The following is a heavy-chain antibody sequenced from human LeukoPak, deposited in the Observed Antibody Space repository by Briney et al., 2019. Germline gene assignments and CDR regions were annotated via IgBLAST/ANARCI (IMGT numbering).Heavy chain of an antibody. Sequence: TGGSLRLSCAASGFTFDDYAMHWVRQAPGKGLEWVSGISWNSGSIGYADSVKGRFTISRDNAKNSLYLQMNSLRAEDTALYYCAKDGPRDGDYVFGAFDIWGQGTMVTVSS. J-gene: IGHJ3*02. CDR1: GFTFDDYA. D-gene: IGHD4-17*01. V-gene: IGHV3-9*01. CDR3: AKDGPRDGDYVFGAFDI. CDR2: ISWNSGSI.